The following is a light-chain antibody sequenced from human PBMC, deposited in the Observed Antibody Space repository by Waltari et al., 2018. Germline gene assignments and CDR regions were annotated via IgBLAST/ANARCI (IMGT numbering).Light chain of an antibody. CDR1: QNIDNN. CDR3: QQYNRWPPLT. CDR2: GAS. Sequence: VMTQSPAALSVSPGETVTLSCKASQNIDNNLAWYQQKPGQSPRLLIYGASTRATGVPARFSGSGSGTEFTLTISSLQSEDCAVFYCQQYNRWPPLTFGGGTKVEIK. J-gene: IGKJ4*01. V-gene: IGKV3-15*01.